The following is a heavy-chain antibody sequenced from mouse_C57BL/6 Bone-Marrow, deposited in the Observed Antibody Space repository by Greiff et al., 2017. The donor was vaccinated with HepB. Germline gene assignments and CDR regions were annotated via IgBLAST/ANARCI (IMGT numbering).Heavy chain of an antibody. V-gene: IGHV2-5*01. D-gene: IGHD1-1*01. Sequence: QVQLQQSGPGLVQPSQSLSITCTVSGFSLTSYGVHWVRQSPGKGLEWLGVIWRGGSTDYNAAFMSRLSITKDNSKSQVFFKMNSLQADDTAIYYCAKPSFITTASYWYFDVWGTGTTVTVSS. CDR2: IWRGGST. J-gene: IGHJ1*03. CDR3: AKPSFITTASYWYFDV. CDR1: GFSLTSYG.